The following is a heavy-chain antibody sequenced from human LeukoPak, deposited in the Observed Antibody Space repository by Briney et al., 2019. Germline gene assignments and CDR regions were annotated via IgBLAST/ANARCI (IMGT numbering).Heavy chain of an antibody. D-gene: IGHD3-3*01. CDR1: GFSFGDYA. V-gene: IGHV3-9*01. CDR3: VRDVLPVSRSGFDQ. J-gene: IGHJ4*02. CDR2: INWNSGGI. Sequence: SGRSLRLSCEASGFSFGDYAMHWVWLAPGKGLEWVSTINWNSGGIGYADSVKGRFTISRDNAKNSLYLHLNSLRPEDTAVYYCVRDVLPVSRSGFDQWGQGTLVTVSS.